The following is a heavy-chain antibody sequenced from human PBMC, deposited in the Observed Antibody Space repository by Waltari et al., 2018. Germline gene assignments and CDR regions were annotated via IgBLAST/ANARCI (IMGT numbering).Heavy chain of an antibody. J-gene: IGHJ5*02. Sequence: QVQVQQWGAGLVKPSETLSLTCAVYGGSFSGYYWSCLRQPPGKALEWIGEIDHSGVTNSNPSLTSRATISVDTSRNQPSLNLTSVTAADTAIYYCALSRYGLASPKFDPWGQGTLVTVSS. CDR3: ALSRYGLASPKFDP. CDR1: GGSFSGYY. CDR2: IDHSGVT. V-gene: IGHV4-34*02. D-gene: IGHD4-17*01.